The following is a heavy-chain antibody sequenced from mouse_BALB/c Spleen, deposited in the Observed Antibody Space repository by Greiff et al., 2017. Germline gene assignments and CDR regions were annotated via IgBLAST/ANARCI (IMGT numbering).Heavy chain of an antibody. V-gene: IGHV5-12-1*01. CDR3: TRGGDFDY. J-gene: IGHJ2*01. CDR2: ISSGGGST. CDR1: GFAFSSYD. Sequence: EVMLVESGGGLVKPGGSLKLSCAASGFAFSSYDMSWVRQTPEKRLEWVAYISSGGGSTYYPDTVKGRFTISRDNAKNTLYLQMSSLKSEDTAMYYCTRGGDFDYWGQGTTLTVSS.